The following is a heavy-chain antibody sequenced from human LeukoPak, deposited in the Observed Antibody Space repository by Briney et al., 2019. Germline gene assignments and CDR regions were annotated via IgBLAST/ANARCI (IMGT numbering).Heavy chain of an antibody. Sequence: GGSLRLPCAASEFTFRSYGMHWVRQAPGKGLEWVAVIWYDGSNQYYADSVKGRFTISRDNSKNTLYLQMNSLRAEDTAVYYCARGDIVGATTTPFDYWGQGTLVTVSS. V-gene: IGHV3-33*08. CDR3: ARGDIVGATTTPFDY. CDR2: IWYDGSNQ. D-gene: IGHD1-26*01. J-gene: IGHJ4*02. CDR1: EFTFRSYG.